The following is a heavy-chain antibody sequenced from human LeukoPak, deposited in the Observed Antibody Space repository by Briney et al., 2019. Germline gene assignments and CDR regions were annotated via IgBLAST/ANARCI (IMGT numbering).Heavy chain of an antibody. CDR2: INPNSGGT. CDR3: ARGTLTAPRSAFDI. CDR1: GYTFTGYY. D-gene: IGHD1-14*01. Sequence: GASVKVSCKASGYTFTGYYMHWVRQAPGQGLEWMGRINPNSGGTNYAQKFQGRVTMTRDTSISTAYMELSRLRSDDTAVYYCARGTLTAPRSAFDIWGQGTMVTVSS. J-gene: IGHJ3*02. V-gene: IGHV1-2*06.